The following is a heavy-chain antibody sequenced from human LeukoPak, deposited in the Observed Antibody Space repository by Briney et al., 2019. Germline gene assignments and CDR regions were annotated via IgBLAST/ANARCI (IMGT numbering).Heavy chain of an antibody. J-gene: IGHJ6*03. CDR2: IHTSGST. V-gene: IGHV4-61*02. D-gene: IGHD3-3*01. Sequence: SETLSLTCTISGGSISSGYYWSWIRQPAGKGLEWIGRIHTSGSTNYNPSLKSRVTISVDRSKTQFSLELSSVTAADTAVYYCARAASDFWSGYSYYYYYYMDVWGKGTTVTVSS. CDR1: GGSISSGYY. CDR3: ARAASDFWSGYSYYYYYYMDV.